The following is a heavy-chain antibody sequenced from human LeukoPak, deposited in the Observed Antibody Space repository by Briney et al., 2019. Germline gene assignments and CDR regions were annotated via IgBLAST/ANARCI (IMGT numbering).Heavy chain of an antibody. CDR1: GVSISRYY. D-gene: IGHD2-2*03. V-gene: IGHV4-59*01. J-gene: IGHJ5*02. Sequence: SETLSLTCTVSGVSISRYYWSWIRQPPGKGLEWIGYIYYSGSTNYNPSLKSRVTISVDTSKNQFSLKLSSVTAADTAVYYCARDGSNWFDPRGQGTLVTVSS. CDR2: IYYSGST. CDR3: ARDGSNWFDP.